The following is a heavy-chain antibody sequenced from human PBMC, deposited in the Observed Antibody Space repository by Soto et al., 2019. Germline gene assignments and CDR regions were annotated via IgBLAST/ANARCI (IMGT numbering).Heavy chain of an antibody. Sequence: SQTLSLTCAISGDSVSSNSAAWNWIRQSPSRGLEWLGRTHYRSKWYNGYAVSVKSRITINADTSKNHFSLQLNSVTPEDTAVYYCARAQLDYAYIWGGPFEIWGQGIVVTV. CDR2: THYRSKWYN. D-gene: IGHD3-16*01. J-gene: IGHJ3*02. CDR1: GDSVSSNSAA. V-gene: IGHV6-1*01. CDR3: ARAQLDYAYIWGGPFEI.